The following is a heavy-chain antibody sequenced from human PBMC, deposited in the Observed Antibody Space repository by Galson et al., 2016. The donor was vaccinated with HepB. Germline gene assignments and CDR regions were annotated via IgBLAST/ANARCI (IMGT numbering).Heavy chain of an antibody. CDR3: ARGWGGSAVAGTGGYYFDL. D-gene: IGHD6-19*01. Sequence: SLRLSCAASGFSFGAYGIHWVRQAPGTGLEWVAVIWFDATTKYSSDSVKGRFTISRDNSKNMVYLQMNSLRGEDTAIYFCARGWGGSAVAGTGGYYFDLWGRGTLVAVSA. CDR2: IWFDATTK. CDR1: GFSFGAYG. J-gene: IGHJ2*01. V-gene: IGHV3-33*01.